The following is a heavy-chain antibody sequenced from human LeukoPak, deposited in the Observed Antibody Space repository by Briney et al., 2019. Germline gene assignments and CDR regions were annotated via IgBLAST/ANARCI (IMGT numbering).Heavy chain of an antibody. Sequence: SETLSLTCTVSGGSISSYYWSWIRQPPGKGLEWIGYIYYSGSTNYNPSLKSRVTISVDTSKNQFSLKLSSVTAADTAVYYCASAPYYYYYMDVWGKGTTVTISS. V-gene: IGHV4-59*01. CDR1: GGSISSYY. CDR3: ASAPYYYYYMDV. J-gene: IGHJ6*03. CDR2: IYYSGST.